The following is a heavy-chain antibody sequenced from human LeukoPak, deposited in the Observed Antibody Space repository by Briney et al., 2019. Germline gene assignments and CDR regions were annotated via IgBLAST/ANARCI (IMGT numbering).Heavy chain of an antibody. V-gene: IGHV4-34*01. CDR1: GGSFSGYY. D-gene: IGHD1-26*01. CDR2: INHSGST. J-gene: IGHJ4*02. CDR3: ARDREDALDY. Sequence: SETLSLTCAVYGGSFSGYYWSWIRQPPGKGLEWIGEINHSGSTNYNPSLKSRVTISVDTSKNQFSLKLSSVTAADTAVYYCARDREDALDYWGQGTLVTVSS.